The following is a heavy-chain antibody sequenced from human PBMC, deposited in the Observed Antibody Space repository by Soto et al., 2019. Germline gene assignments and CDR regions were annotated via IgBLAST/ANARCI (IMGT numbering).Heavy chain of an antibody. D-gene: IGHD1-20*01. V-gene: IGHV1-18*01. Sequence: QVQLLQSGPEVKRPGASVKVSCKASGYTFSTSGISWVRQAPGQGLEWVGWIRPDNGNTKSAQRLQGRVTLTTDTSASTAYMELRSLTSDDTAMYYCARDTESNRYNDWGQGTLVTVSS. J-gene: IGHJ1*01. CDR2: IRPDNGNT. CDR3: ARDTESNRYND. CDR1: GYTFSTSG.